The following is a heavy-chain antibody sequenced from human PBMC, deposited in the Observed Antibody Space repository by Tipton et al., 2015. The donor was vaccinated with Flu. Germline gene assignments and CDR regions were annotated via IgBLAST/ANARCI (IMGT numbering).Heavy chain of an antibody. CDR2: IWCDGSNK. J-gene: IGHJ6*02. CDR3: ARGPLPDSNWYNGMDV. V-gene: IGHV3-33*01. Sequence: SLRLSCAASGFTFSSYAMHWVRQAPGKGLEWVAGIWCDGSNKYYADSVKGRFTISRDNSKNTLYLQMNSLRAEDTAVYYCARGPLPDSNWYNGMDVWGQGTTVTVSS. CDR1: GFTFSSYA. D-gene: IGHD6-13*01.